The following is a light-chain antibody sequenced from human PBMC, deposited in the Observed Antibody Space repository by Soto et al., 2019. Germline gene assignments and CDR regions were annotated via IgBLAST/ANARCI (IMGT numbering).Light chain of an antibody. CDR1: SSDVGAYNY. J-gene: IGLJ1*01. V-gene: IGLV2-14*01. CDR3: SSYTTSRTDV. CDR2: DVN. Sequence: QSALTQPASVSGSPGQSITLSCTGTSSDVGAYNYVSWYQQYPGEAPKVMIYDVNNRPSGVSNRFSGSKSGNTASLSISGLQPEDEADYYCSSYTTSRTDVFGTGTKVTVL.